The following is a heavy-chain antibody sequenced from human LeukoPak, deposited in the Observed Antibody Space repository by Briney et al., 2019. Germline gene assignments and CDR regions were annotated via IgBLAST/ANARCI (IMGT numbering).Heavy chain of an antibody. CDR1: GGSISSGSYY. Sequence: SETLSLTCTVSGGSISSGSYYWSWIRQPAGKGLEWIGRIYTSGSTNYNPSLKSRVTISVDTSKNQFSLKLSSVTAADTAVYYCARGRVGYSYGLRGYYGMDVWGQGTTVTVSS. V-gene: IGHV4-61*02. D-gene: IGHD5-18*01. J-gene: IGHJ6*02. CDR2: IYTSGST. CDR3: ARGRVGYSYGLRGYYGMDV.